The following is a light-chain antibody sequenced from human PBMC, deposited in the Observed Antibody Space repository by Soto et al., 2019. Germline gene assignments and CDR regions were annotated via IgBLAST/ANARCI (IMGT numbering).Light chain of an antibody. CDR1: SSDVGGYNY. CDR2: EVT. V-gene: IGLV2-8*01. J-gene: IGLJ2*01. Sequence: QSVLTQPPSASGSLGQSVTISCTGTSSDVGGYNYVSWHQQHPGKAPKVMIYEVTKRPPGVPDRFSGSKSGNTASLTVSGLQAEDEADCYCSSFAGGGNPVLLGGGTKVTVL. CDR3: SSFAGGGNPVL.